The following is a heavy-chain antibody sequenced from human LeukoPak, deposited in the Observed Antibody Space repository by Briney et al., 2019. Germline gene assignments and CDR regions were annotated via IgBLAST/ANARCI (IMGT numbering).Heavy chain of an antibody. CDR2: IIPILGIA. CDR3: ATHPDYYDSSGYYSGSSDY. J-gene: IGHJ4*02. D-gene: IGHD3-22*01. Sequence: SVKVSCKASGGTFSSYTISWVRQAPGQGLEWMGRIIPILGIANYAQKFQGRVTITADKSTSTAYMELRSLRSEDTAVYYCATHPDYYDSSGYYSGSSDYWGQGTLVTVSS. V-gene: IGHV1-69*02. CDR1: GGTFSSYT.